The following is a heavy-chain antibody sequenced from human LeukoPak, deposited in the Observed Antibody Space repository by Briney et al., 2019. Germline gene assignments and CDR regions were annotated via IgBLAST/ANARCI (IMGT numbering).Heavy chain of an antibody. V-gene: IGHV4-4*07. CDR1: GGSISSYY. J-gene: IGHJ4*02. Sequence: SETLSLTCTVSGGSISSYYWSWIRQPARKGLEWIGRIYTSGSTNYNPSLKSRVTMSVDTSKNQFSLKLSSVTAADTAVYYCARDTYYYGSGREFDYWGQGTLVTVSS. CDR3: ARDTYYYGSGREFDY. CDR2: IYTSGST. D-gene: IGHD3-10*01.